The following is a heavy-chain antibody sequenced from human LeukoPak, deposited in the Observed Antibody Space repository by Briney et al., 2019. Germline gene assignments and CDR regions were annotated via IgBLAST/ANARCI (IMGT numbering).Heavy chain of an antibody. CDR3: ARGNQIWFGELEPYYYGMDV. J-gene: IGHJ6*02. D-gene: IGHD3-10*01. V-gene: IGHV1-69*13. CDR2: IIPIFGTA. CDR1: GGTFISYA. Sequence: SVKVSCKASGGTFISYAISWVRQAPGQGLEWMGGIIPIFGTANYAQKFQGRVTITADESTSTAYMELSSLRSEDTAVYYCARGNQIWFGELEPYYYGMDVWGQGTTVTVSS.